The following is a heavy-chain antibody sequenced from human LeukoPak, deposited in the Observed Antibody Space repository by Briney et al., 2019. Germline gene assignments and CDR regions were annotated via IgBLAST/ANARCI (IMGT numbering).Heavy chain of an antibody. CDR2: ISYDGTNK. CDR1: GFTFSSYA. D-gene: IGHD6-19*01. J-gene: IGHJ3*02. CDR3: ARDPHSSGWYFSAFDI. V-gene: IGHV3-30-3*01. Sequence: GGSLRLSCAASGFTFSSYAMHWVRQAPGKGLEWVAVISYDGTNKHYADSVTGRFTISRDNSNNTLYLQMNSLRAEDTAVYYCARDPHSSGWYFSAFDIWGQGTMVTVSS.